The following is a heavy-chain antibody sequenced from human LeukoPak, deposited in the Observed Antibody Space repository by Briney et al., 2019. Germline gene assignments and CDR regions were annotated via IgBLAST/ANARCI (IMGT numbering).Heavy chain of an antibody. J-gene: IGHJ4*02. CDR1: GFTFSTYA. V-gene: IGHV3-23*01. CDR3: AKGNYGEKIDY. Sequence: GGSLRLSCAASGFTFSTYAMSWVRQAAGKGLEWVSLISGSGGGTYYADSVKGRFTISRDNSKNTLYLRLNSLRVEDAALYYCAKGNYGEKIDYWGPGTLVTVSS. D-gene: IGHD4-17*01. CDR2: ISGSGGGT.